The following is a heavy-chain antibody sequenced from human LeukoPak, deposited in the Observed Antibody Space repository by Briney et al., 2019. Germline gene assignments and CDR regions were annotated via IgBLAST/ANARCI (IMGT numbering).Heavy chain of an antibody. CDR1: GFTFSSYA. CDR3: ARDQLLWFGEFTKFDY. J-gene: IGHJ4*02. D-gene: IGHD3-10*01. V-gene: IGHV3-30-3*01. CDR2: ISYDGSNK. Sequence: GGSLRLSCAASGFTFSSYAMHWVRQAPGKGLEWVAVISYDGSNKYYADSVKSRFTISRDNSKNTLYLQMNSLRAEDTAVYYCARDQLLWFGEFTKFDYWGQGTLVTVSS.